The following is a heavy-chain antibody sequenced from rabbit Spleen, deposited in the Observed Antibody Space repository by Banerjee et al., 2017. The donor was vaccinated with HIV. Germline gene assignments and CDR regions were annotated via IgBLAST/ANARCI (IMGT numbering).Heavy chain of an antibody. J-gene: IGHJ6*01. CDR2: INMVTGKS. D-gene: IGHD1-1*01. CDR1: GVSFSDKDV. V-gene: IGHV1S45*01. Sequence: QEQLEESGGGLVKPEGSLTLTCKASGVSFSDKDVMCWVRQAPGKGLEWITCINMVTGKSVYASWAKGRFIMSKTSSTTVTLQMTSLTAADTATYFCARDTSSSFSSYGMDLWGQGTLVTVS. CDR3: ARDTSSSFSSYGMDL.